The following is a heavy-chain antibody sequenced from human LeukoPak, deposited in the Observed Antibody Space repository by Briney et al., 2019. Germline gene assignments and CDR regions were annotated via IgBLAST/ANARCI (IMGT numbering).Heavy chain of an antibody. D-gene: IGHD6-6*01. CDR2: IIPIFGTA. CDR1: GGTFSSYA. Sequence: SVKVSCKASGGTFSSYAISWVRQAPGQGLEWMGGIIPIFGTANYAQKFQGRVTITADESTSTAYMELSSLRSEDTAVYYCARELSVRGKQLVRTGYFDYWGQETLVTVSS. J-gene: IGHJ4*02. V-gene: IGHV1-69*13. CDR3: ARELSVRGKQLVRTGYFDY.